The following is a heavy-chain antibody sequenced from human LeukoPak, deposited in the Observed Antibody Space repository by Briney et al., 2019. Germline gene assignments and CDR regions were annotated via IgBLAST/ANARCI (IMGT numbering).Heavy chain of an antibody. V-gene: IGHV3-21*01. CDR2: ISSSSSYI. Sequence: PGGSLRLSCAASGFTFSSYSMNWLRQAPGKGLEWVSSISSSSSYIYYADSVKGRFTISRDNAKNSLYLQMNSLRAEDTAVYYCARDFYGDYACDYWGQGTLVTVSS. J-gene: IGHJ4*02. D-gene: IGHD4-17*01. CDR1: GFTFSSYS. CDR3: ARDFYGDYACDY.